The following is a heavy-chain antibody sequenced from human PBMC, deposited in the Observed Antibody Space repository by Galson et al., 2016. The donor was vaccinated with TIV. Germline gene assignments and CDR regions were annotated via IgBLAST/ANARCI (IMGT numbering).Heavy chain of an antibody. Sequence: SLRLSCAASGFTFSIFAMTWVRQAPGMGLEWVSAISGGGGSTYYADSVKGRFTISRDNSKNTLFLQMNSLRAEDTAVYFCEMTPGRTPYYYGMDVWGQGTTVTVSS. J-gene: IGHJ6*02. CDR2: ISGGGGST. CDR3: EMTPGRTPYYYGMDV. V-gene: IGHV3-23*01. CDR1: GFTFSIFA. D-gene: IGHD1/OR15-1a*01.